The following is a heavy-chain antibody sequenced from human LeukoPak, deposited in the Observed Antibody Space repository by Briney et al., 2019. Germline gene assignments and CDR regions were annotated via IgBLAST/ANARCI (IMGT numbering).Heavy chain of an antibody. V-gene: IGHV3-48*01. CDR2: ISSSSSTI. J-gene: IGHJ6*02. CDR3: ARDNYYYGMDV. CDR1: GFTFSSYS. Sequence: GGSLRLSCAASGFTFSSYSMNWVRQAPGKGLEWVSYISSSSSTICYADSVKGRFTISRDNAKNPLYLQMNSLRAEDTAVYYCARDNYYYGMDVWGQGTTVTVSS.